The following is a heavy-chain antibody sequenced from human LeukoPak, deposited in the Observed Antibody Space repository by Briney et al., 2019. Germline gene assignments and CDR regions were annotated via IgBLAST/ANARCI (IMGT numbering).Heavy chain of an antibody. V-gene: IGHV1-46*03. CDR1: GYTFTNYY. CDR3: ARAGCWAATGYATD. D-gene: IGHD6-13*01. CDR2: INPSGGST. Sequence: ASVKVSCKASGYTFTNYYMHWVRQAPGQGLEWMGIINPSGGSTTYAQKFQGRVTMTRDTSTSTVYMTLSSLTSEDTAVYYCARAGCWAATGYATDWGQGSLVTVSS. J-gene: IGHJ4*02.